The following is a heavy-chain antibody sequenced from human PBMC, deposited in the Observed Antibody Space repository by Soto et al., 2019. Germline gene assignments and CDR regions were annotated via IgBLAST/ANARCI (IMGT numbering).Heavy chain of an antibody. J-gene: IGHJ4*02. V-gene: IGHV4-38-2*01. CDR1: GFSISDAYY. D-gene: IGHD3-22*01. CDR3: ARALVVVVNNYFDY. Sequence: PSETLSLTCAVSGFSISDAYYWGWIRQPPGKGLEWIGSMSHSGSTYYNPSLKSRVTIPKDTSKNQFSLKLTSVTAADTAVYYCARALVVVVNNYFDYWGQGTLVTVSS. CDR2: MSHSGST.